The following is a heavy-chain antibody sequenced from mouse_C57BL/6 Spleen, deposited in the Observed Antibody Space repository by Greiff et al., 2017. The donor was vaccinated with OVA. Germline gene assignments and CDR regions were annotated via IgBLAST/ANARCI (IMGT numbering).Heavy chain of an antibody. CDR1: GYTFTDYY. Sequence: EVQLQQSGPELVKPGASVKISCKASGYTFTDYYMNWVKQSHGKSLEWIGDINPNNGGTSYNQKFKGKATLTVDKSSSTAYMELRSLTSEDSAVYYCARAVEDYWGQGTTLTVSS. D-gene: IGHD1-1*01. CDR3: ARAVEDY. CDR2: INPNNGGT. V-gene: IGHV1-26*01. J-gene: IGHJ2*01.